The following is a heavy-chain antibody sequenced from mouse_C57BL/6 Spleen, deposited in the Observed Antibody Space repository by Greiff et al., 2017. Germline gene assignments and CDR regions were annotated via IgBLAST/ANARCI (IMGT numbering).Heavy chain of an antibody. J-gene: IGHJ4*01. CDR3: ARLPGAMDY. CDR2: ISSGGSST. Sequence: EVMLVESGGDLVKPGGSLKLSCAASGFTFSSYGMSWVRQTPDKRLEWVATISSGGSSTYYPDSVKGRLTISRDNAKNTLYLQMGSRKSEDTARYYWARLPGAMDYWGQGTSGTVSS. D-gene: IGHD4-1*01. V-gene: IGHV5-6*01. CDR1: GFTFSSYG.